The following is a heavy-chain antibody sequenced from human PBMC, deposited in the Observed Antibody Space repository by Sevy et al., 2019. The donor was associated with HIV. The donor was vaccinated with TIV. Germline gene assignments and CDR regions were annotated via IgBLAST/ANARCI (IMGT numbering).Heavy chain of an antibody. Sequence: GGSLRLSCKASGFIFSRYGMHWVRQAPGKGLEWVAVIWYDGSNKYYADSVKGRFTISRDNSKNTLYLQMNSLRAEDTAVYYCARDYCSSTSCLGGVDYYYGMDVWGQGTTVTVSS. CDR3: ARDYCSSTSCLGGVDYYYGMDV. J-gene: IGHJ6*02. CDR2: IWYDGSNK. CDR1: GFIFSRYG. V-gene: IGHV3-33*01. D-gene: IGHD2-2*01.